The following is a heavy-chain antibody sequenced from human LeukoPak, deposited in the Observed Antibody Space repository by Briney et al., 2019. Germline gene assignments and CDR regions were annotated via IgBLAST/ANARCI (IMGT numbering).Heavy chain of an antibody. CDR2: INHSGSS. Sequence: SETLSLTCAVYGGSFSGYYWSWIRQPPGKGLEWIGEINHSGSSNYNPSLKSRVTISVDTSKNQFSLKLSSVTAADTAVYYCARDRYYGSGSYLNYFDYWGQGTLVTVSS. D-gene: IGHD3-10*01. CDR1: GGSFSGYY. J-gene: IGHJ4*02. CDR3: ARDRYYGSGSYLNYFDY. V-gene: IGHV4-34*09.